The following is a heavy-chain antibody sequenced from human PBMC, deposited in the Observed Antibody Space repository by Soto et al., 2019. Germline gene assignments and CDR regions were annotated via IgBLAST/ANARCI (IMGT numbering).Heavy chain of an antibody. Sequence: QVQLQESGPGLVQPSQTLSLTCTVSGGSISSGGYYWSWSRQHPGTGLEWMGHISYSGSTYYNTSLKIRATISVATSRNQSSLVVLSVTAADTAVYYCASVVLRWGQGTLVTVSS. CDR2: ISYSGST. D-gene: IGHD2-21*01. CDR1: GGSISSGGYY. CDR3: ASVVLR. J-gene: IGHJ4*01. V-gene: IGHV4-31*03.